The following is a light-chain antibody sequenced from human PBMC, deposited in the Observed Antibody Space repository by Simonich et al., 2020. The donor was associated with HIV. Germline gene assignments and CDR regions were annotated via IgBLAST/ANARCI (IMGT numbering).Light chain of an antibody. V-gene: IGKV4-1*01. J-gene: IGKJ1*01. CDR2: WAS. Sequence: DIVMTQSPDSLAVSLGERATINCKSSQSVLYSSNNKNYLAWYLQKPGQPPKLLIYWASTREAGVPDRFSGGGSGTDFTLTISSLQAEDVAVYYGQQYYSTPTFGQGTKVEIK. CDR3: QQYYSTPT. CDR1: QSVLYSSNNKNY.